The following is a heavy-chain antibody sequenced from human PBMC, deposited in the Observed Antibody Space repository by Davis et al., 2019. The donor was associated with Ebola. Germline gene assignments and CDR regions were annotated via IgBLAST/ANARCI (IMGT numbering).Heavy chain of an antibody. CDR1: GYSFTSYY. D-gene: IGHD3-10*01. J-gene: IGHJ4*02. CDR2: VNPSGGST. CDR3: ASGTYYGSGSYIDY. V-gene: IGHV1-46*01. Sequence: AASVTVSCKAFGYSFTSYYIHWVRQAPGQGLEWMGIVNPSGGSTTYAQKFQGRVTMTRDTSTSTVYMELSSLRPEDTAVYYCASGTYYGSGSYIDYWGQGTLVTVSS.